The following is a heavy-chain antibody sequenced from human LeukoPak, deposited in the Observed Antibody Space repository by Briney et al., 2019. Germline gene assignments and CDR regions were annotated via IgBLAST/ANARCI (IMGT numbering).Heavy chain of an antibody. J-gene: IGHJ1*01. D-gene: IGHD6-13*01. V-gene: IGHV3-48*04. CDR3: ARVEQLPPAEYFQH. CDR1: GFTFSSYS. Sequence: GGSLRLSCAASGFTFSSYSMNWVRQAPGKGLEWVSYISSSSSTIYYANSVKGRFTISRDNAEKSLYLQMNSLRAEDTAVYYCARVEQLPPAEYFQHWGQGTLVTVSS. CDR2: ISSSSSTI.